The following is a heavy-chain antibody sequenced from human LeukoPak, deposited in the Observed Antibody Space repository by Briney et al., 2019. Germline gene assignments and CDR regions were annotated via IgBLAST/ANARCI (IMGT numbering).Heavy chain of an antibody. Sequence: ASVKVSCKASGYTFTSYDINWVRQATGQGLEWMGWMNPNSGNTGYAQKFQGRVTMTRNTSISTAYMELSSLRSEDTAVYYCARGLGYCSSTSCLPRFDPWGQGTLVTVA. CDR1: GYTFTSYD. V-gene: IGHV1-8*01. D-gene: IGHD2-2*01. CDR3: ARGLGYCSSTSCLPRFDP. J-gene: IGHJ5*02. CDR2: MNPNSGNT.